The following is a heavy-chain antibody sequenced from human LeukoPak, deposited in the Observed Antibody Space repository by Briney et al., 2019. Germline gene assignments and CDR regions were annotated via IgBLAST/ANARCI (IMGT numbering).Heavy chain of an antibody. V-gene: IGHV1-69*05. CDR2: IIPIFGTA. J-gene: IGHJ4*02. Sequence: SVKVSCKASGGTFSSYAISWVRQAPGQGLEWMGGIIPIFGTANYAQKFQGRVTITTDESTSTAYMELSSLRPEDTAVYYCARANGWSGPFDYWGQGTLVTVSS. CDR3: ARANGWSGPFDY. D-gene: IGHD3-3*01. CDR1: GGTFSSYA.